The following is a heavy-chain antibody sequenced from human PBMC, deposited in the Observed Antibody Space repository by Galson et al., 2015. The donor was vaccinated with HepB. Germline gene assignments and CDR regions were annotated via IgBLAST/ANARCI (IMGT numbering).Heavy chain of an antibody. J-gene: IGHJ4*02. CDR1: GFTFDDHT. CDR3: TKGSQSSGWYASDY. V-gene: IGHV3-43*01. CDR2: ISWDAVST. Sequence: LRLSCAASGFTFDDHTMQWVRQVPGKGLEWVSLISWDAVSTYYADSVEGRFTISRDNNKNSLYLQMNSLRTEDTAFYYCTKGSQSSGWYASDYWGQGTLVIVSS. D-gene: IGHD6-19*01.